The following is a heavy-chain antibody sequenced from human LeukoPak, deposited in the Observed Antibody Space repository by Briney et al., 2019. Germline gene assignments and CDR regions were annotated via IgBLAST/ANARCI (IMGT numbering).Heavy chain of an antibody. CDR1: GYTFTGYY. Sequence: ASVKVSCKASGYTFTGYYIHWVRQAPGQGLEWMGWINPNSGGTNYAQKFQGRVTMTRDTSISTAYMELSRLRSDDTAVYYCARTDSSSADDAFDIWGQGTMVTVSS. V-gene: IGHV1-2*02. D-gene: IGHD6-6*01. CDR3: ARTDSSSADDAFDI. J-gene: IGHJ3*02. CDR2: INPNSGGT.